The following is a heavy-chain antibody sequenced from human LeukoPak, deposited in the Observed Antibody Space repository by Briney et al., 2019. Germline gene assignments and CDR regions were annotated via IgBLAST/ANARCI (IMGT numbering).Heavy chain of an antibody. CDR3: AREGIQLWLAPDY. D-gene: IGHD5-18*01. CDR1: GFTFSSYW. CDR2: IKQDGSEK. V-gene: IGHV3-7*03. J-gene: IGHJ4*02. Sequence: LGGSLRLSCAASGFTFSSYWMSWVRQAPGKGLEWVANIKQDGSEKYYVDSVKGRFTISRDNAKNSLYLQMNSLRAEDTAVYYCAREGIQLWLAPDYWGQGTLVTVSS.